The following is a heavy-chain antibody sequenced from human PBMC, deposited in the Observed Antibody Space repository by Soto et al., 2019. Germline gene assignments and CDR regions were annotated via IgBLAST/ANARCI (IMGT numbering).Heavy chain of an antibody. CDR1: GYTFTSYA. CDR2: INAGNGNT. V-gene: IGHV1-3*01. J-gene: IGHJ4*02. Sequence: QVQLVQSGAEVKKPGASVKVSCKASGYTFTSYAMHWVRQAPGQRLEWMGWINAGNGNTKYSQKFQGRVTITRDKSASTAYMELSSLRSEDTAVYYCARAAVAARPWLDYWGQGSLLTVSS. D-gene: IGHD6-6*01. CDR3: ARAAVAARPWLDY.